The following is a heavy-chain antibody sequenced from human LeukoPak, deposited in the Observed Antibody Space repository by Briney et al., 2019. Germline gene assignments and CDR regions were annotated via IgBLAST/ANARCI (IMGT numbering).Heavy chain of an antibody. D-gene: IGHD6-6*01. CDR2: ISHSGST. J-gene: IGHJ4*02. Sequence: SETLSLTCTVSGGSISSYYWSWIRQPPGKGLEWIGEISHSGSTNYNPSLKSRVTISVDTSKNQFSLKLSSVTAADTAVYYGARIAAPSYWGQGTLVTVSS. CDR1: GGSISSYY. V-gene: IGHV4-34*01. CDR3: ARIAAPSY.